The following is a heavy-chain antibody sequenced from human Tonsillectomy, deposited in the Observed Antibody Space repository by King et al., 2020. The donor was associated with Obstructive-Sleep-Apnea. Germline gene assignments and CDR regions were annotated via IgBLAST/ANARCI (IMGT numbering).Heavy chain of an antibody. J-gene: IGHJ5*02. CDR3: AGGPLFWGGGPLYP. D-gene: IGHD3-16*01. CDR2: INHSGST. V-gene: IGHV4-34*01. Sequence: VQLQQWGAGLLKTSETLSLTCAVYGGSLRGFYWNWIRQPPGKGLEWIGEINHSGSTNYNASLKSRVTISVDTSKNHFSLRLGSVTAADTAVYFCAGGPLFWGGGPLYPRGQGNPGNGS. CDR1: GGSLRGFY.